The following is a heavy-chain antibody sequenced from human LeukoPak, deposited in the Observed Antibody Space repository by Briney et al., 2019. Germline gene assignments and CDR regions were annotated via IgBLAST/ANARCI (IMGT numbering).Heavy chain of an antibody. CDR2: INHSGST. D-gene: IGHD3-16*01. CDR1: GGSFSGYY. J-gene: IGHJ6*02. V-gene: IGHV4-34*01. CDR3: ARKKTYALYYYYGMDV. Sequence: SETLSLTCAVYGGSFSGYYWSWIRQPPGKGLEWIGEINHSGSTNYNPSLKSRVTISVDTSKNQFSLKLSSVTAADTAVYYCARKKTYALYYYYGMDVWGQGTTVTVSS.